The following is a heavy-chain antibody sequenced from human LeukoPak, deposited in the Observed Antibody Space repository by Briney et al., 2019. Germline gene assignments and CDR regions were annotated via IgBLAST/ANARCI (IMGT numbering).Heavy chain of an antibody. CDR3: ATDYYDSSGYHNWFDP. D-gene: IGHD3-22*01. J-gene: IGHJ5*02. CDR1: GYTFTGHY. Sequence: ASVTVSCTASGYTFTGHYMHWVRQAPGQGLEWMGWINPNSGGTNYAQKFQGRVTMTRDTSISTAYMELSRLRSDDTAAYYCATDYYDSSGYHNWFDPWGQGTLATVSS. CDR2: INPNSGGT. V-gene: IGHV1-2*02.